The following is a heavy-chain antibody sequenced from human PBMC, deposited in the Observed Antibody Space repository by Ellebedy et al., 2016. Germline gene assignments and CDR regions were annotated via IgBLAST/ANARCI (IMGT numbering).Heavy chain of an antibody. CDR2: VSGSGDTT. CDR1: GFTFSSYA. CDR3: AKPTYTSGNIDY. D-gene: IGHD3-10*01. Sequence: GGSLRLSXAASGFTFSSYAMTWVRQAPGKGLEWVSAVSGSGDTTYYAASVKGRFTISRDNSKNTLFLQMNSLRAEDTAVYFCAKPTYTSGNIDYWGQGTLVTVSS. J-gene: IGHJ4*02. V-gene: IGHV3-23*01.